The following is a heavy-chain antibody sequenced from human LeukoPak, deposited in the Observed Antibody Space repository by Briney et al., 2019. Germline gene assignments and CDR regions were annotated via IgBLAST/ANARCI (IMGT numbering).Heavy chain of an antibody. CDR3: ATATGGVFQH. Sequence: ASVKVSCKASGYTFTSYGISWVRQAPGQGLEWMGWMSAYNDDTNYAQYLQGRVTMTTDTSTSTAYMELRSLRSDDTAVYYCATATGGVFQHWGRGTLVTVSS. CDR1: GYTFTSYG. D-gene: IGHD2-8*02. V-gene: IGHV1-18*01. J-gene: IGHJ1*01. CDR2: MSAYNDDT.